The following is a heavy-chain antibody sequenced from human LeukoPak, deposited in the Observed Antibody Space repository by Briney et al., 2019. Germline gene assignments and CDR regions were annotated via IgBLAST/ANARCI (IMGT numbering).Heavy chain of an antibody. D-gene: IGHD2-15*01. V-gene: IGHV3-30*03. CDR1: GFTFSSYG. CDR2: ISYDGSNK. CDR3: ARDYFGGSLD. Sequence: GRSLRLSCAASGFTFSSYGMHWVRQAPGKGLEWVAVISYDGSNKYYADSVKGRFTISRDNSKNTLYLQMNSLRAEDTAVYYCARDYFGGSLDWGQGTLVTVSS. J-gene: IGHJ4*02.